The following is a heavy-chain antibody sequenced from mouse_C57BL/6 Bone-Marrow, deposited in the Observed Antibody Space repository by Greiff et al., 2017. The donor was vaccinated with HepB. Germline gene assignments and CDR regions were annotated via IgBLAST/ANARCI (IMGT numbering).Heavy chain of an antibody. CDR1: GFSFNTYA. CDR2: IRSKSNNYAT. J-gene: IGHJ4*01. V-gene: IGHV10-1*01. CDR3: VRHVWLLGYAMDY. D-gene: IGHD2-3*01. Sequence: GGGLVQPKGSLKLSCAASGFSFNTYAMNWVRQAPGKGLEWVARIRSKSNNYATYYADSVKDRFTISRDDSESMLYLQMNNLKTEDTAMYYCVRHVWLLGYAMDYWGQGTSVTVSS.